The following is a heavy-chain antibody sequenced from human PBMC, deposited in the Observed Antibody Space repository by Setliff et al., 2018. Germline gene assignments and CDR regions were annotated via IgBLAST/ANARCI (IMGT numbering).Heavy chain of an antibody. CDR3: ARGESSYYYGSGSLYFDY. V-gene: IGHV3-53*01. D-gene: IGHD3-10*01. CDR2: IYSGDTT. Sequence: GGSLRLSCAASGFTFNNYAMSWVRQAPGKGLEWVSVIYSGDTTYYADSVKGRFTISRDNSKNTLYLQMNSLRAGDTAVYYCARGESSYYYGSGSLYFDYWGQGTLVTVSS. CDR1: GFTFNNYA. J-gene: IGHJ4*02.